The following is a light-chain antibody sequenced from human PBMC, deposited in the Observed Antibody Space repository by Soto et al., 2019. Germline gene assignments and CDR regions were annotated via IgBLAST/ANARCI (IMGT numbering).Light chain of an antibody. CDR1: QSVSSY. J-gene: IGKJ4*01. CDR3: QQRSNWPPLT. Sequence: EIVLTQSPATRSLSPGERATLSGRGSQSVSSYLAWYQQKPGQAPRLLIYDASNRATGIPARFSGSGSGTDFTLTIISLEPEDFAVYYCQQRSNWPPLTFGGGTKVEIK. CDR2: DAS. V-gene: IGKV3-11*01.